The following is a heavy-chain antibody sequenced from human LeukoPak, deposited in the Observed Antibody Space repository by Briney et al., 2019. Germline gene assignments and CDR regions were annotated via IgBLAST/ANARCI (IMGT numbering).Heavy chain of an antibody. J-gene: IGHJ4*02. Sequence: ASVKVSCRASGGTFSSYAISWVRQAPGQGLEWMGWISAYNGNTNYAQKLQGRVTMTTDTSTSTAYMELRSLRSDDTAVYYCARDRWQPDYWGQGTLVTVSS. V-gene: IGHV1-18*01. CDR2: ISAYNGNT. CDR1: GGTFSSYA. D-gene: IGHD2-15*01. CDR3: ARDRWQPDY.